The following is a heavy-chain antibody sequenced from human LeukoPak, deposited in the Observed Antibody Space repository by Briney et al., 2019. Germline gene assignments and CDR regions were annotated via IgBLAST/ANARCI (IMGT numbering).Heavy chain of an antibody. J-gene: IGHJ6*03. CDR2: TYPGDSHT. Sequence: KCGESLKISCKGSGYSFTSYWIGWVRQMPGKGLGWMGTTYPGDSHTRYSPSFQGQVTISADKSISTAYLQWSSLKASDTAMYYCARTAIAVAGTGNSNYYYYYMDVWGKGTTVTVSS. V-gene: IGHV5-51*01. CDR1: GYSFTSYW. CDR3: ARTAIAVAGTGNSNYYYYYMDV. D-gene: IGHD6-19*01.